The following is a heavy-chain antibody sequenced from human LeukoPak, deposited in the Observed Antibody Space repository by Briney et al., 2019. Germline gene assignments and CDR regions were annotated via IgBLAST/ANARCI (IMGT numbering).Heavy chain of an antibody. CDR1: GGTFSSYA. J-gene: IGHJ4*02. CDR3: ARGRAVAGSYYFDY. Sequence: AASVKVSCKASGGTFSSYAISWVRQSPGQGLEWMGGIIPIFGTANYAQKFQGRVTITADESTSTAYMELSSLRSEDTAVYYCARGRAVAGSYYFDYWGQGTLVTVSS. D-gene: IGHD6-19*01. CDR2: IIPIFGTA. V-gene: IGHV1-69*13.